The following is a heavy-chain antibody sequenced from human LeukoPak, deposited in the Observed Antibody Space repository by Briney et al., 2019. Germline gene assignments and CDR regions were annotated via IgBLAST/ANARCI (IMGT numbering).Heavy chain of an antibody. Sequence: GGSLRLSCAASGFTFNGYDMQWVRQAPGKGLEWVSGISRSGPTYYRDSVKGRFTISRDNYKHTLYLQMDSLRAEYTATYYCAKGESFAFAMWGQGTMVAVSS. J-gene: IGHJ3*02. CDR1: GFTFNGYD. CDR2: ISRSGPT. CDR3: AKGESFAFAM. V-gene: IGHV3-23*01.